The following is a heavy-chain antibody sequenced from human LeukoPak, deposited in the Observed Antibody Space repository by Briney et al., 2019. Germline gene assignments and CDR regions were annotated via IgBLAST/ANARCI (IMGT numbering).Heavy chain of an antibody. V-gene: IGHV4-34*01. J-gene: IGHJ4*02. D-gene: IGHD3-22*01. CDR3: ARAHYYDSSGPTYYFDY. CDR2: INHSGST. Sequence: PSETLSLTCAVYGGSFSGYYWSWIRQPPGKGLEWIGEINHSGSTNYNPSLKSRVTISVDTSKNQFSLKLSSVTAAGTAVYYCARAHYYDSSGPTYYFDYWGQGTLVTVSS. CDR1: GGSFSGYY.